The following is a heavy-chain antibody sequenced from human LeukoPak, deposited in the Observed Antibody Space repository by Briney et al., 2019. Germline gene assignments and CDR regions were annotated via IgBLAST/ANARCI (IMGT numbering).Heavy chain of an antibody. CDR3: ARGMSGYTEDPFDI. CDR1: GYTFTSYS. Sequence: ASVKVSCKASGYTFTSYSINWVRQAPGQGLEWMAWISAHNGNTNYAQKFHGRVTLTRDTSTSTAYMGLRSLRSDDTAVYFCARGMSGYTEDPFDIWGQGTVVTVSS. D-gene: IGHD2-2*02. V-gene: IGHV1-18*01. J-gene: IGHJ3*02. CDR2: ISAHNGNT.